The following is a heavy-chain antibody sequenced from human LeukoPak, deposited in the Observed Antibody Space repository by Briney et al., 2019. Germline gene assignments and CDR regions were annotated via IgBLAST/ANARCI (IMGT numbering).Heavy chain of an antibody. D-gene: IGHD2-15*01. CDR1: GGSISSGDYY. CDR3: ARLNMVVAATYNWFDP. CDR2: IYHSGST. V-gene: IGHV4-30-2*01. J-gene: IGHJ5*02. Sequence: SQTLSLTCTVSGGSISSGDYYWSWIRQPPGKGLEWIGYIYHSGSTYYNPSLKSRVTISVDRSKNQFSLKLSSVTAADTAVYYCARLNMVVAATYNWFDPWGQGTLVTVSS.